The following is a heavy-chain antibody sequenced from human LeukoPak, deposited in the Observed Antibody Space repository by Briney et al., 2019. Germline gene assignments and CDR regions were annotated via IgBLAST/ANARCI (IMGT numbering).Heavy chain of an antibody. V-gene: IGHV3-21*01. CDR2: ISSSSSYI. CDR3: AKDLGGVFDY. CDR1: GFTFSSYS. J-gene: IGHJ4*02. D-gene: IGHD2-8*01. Sequence: PGGSLRLSCAASGFTFSSYSMNWVRQAPGKGLEWVSSISSSSSYIYYADSVKGRFTISRDNAKNSLYLQMNSLRAEDTAVYYCAKDLGGVFDYWGQGTLVTVSS.